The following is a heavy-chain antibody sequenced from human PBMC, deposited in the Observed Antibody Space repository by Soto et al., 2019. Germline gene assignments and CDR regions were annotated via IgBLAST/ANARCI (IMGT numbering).Heavy chain of an antibody. CDR3: ARSYASSASHPHYGIDV. CDR1: GFTFSSYA. D-gene: IGHD3-22*01. V-gene: IGHV3-30-3*01. J-gene: IGHJ6*02. CDR2: ISYDGSNK. Sequence: GGSLRLSCAASGFTFSSYAMHWVRQAPGKGLEWVAVISYDGSNKYYADSVKGRFTISRDNSKNTLYLQMNSLRAEDTAVYYCARSYASSASHPHYGIDVWGQGTTVTVSS.